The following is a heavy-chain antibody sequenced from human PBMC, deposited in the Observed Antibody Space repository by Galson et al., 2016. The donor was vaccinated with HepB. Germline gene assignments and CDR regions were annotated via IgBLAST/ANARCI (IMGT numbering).Heavy chain of an antibody. D-gene: IGHD5-18*01. CDR1: GGSIESDDYH. CDR2: VFTSGST. Sequence: TLSLTCTVSGGSIESDDYHWSWIRQPAGKGLEWLGRVFTSGSTNYSPSPKSRATIPADTSKNQSSLKLRSVTAADTAVYFCARGEYTYGYFDSWGQGTLVTVSS. J-gene: IGHJ4*02. CDR3: ARGEYTYGYFDS. V-gene: IGHV4-61*02.